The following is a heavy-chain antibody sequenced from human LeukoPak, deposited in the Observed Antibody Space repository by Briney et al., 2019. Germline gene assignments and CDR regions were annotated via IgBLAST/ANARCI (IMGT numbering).Heavy chain of an antibody. D-gene: IGHD2-15*01. Sequence: PSETLSLTCAVYGGSFSGYYWSWIRQPPGKGLEWIGEINHSGSTNYNPSLKSRVTISVDTSKNQFSLKLSSVTAADTAVYYCARDVYCSGGSCYPNWFDPWGQGTLVTVSS. CDR3: ARDVYCSGGSCYPNWFDP. J-gene: IGHJ5*02. CDR2: INHSGST. CDR1: GGSFSGYY. V-gene: IGHV4-34*01.